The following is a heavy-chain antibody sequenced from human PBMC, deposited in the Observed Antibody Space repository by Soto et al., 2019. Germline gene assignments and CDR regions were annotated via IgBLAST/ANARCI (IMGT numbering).Heavy chain of an antibody. Sequence: SETLSVTCTVSGGAISGYYWTWIRQPAGKGLEWIGRIYSSGGTKYNPSLKSRVDMSLDMSKNQFSLRLNSVTAADTAVYYCARGQRFSDSFDPWGQGTLVTVSS. V-gene: IGHV4-4*07. CDR1: GGAISGYY. CDR3: ARGQRFSDSFDP. CDR2: IYSSGGT. J-gene: IGHJ5*02. D-gene: IGHD3-3*01.